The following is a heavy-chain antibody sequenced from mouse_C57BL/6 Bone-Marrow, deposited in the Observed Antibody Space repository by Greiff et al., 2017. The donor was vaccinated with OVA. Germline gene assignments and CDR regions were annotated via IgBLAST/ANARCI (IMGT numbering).Heavy chain of an antibody. J-gene: IGHJ4*01. V-gene: IGHV1-82*01. CDR1: GYAFSSSW. Sequence: QVQLQQPGTELVKPGASVKISCKASGYAFSSSWMNWVKQRPGKGLEWIGRIYPGDGDTNYNGKFKGKATLTADKSSSTAYMQLSSLTSEDSAVYFCARPLMRGMDYWGQGTSVTVSS. CDR3: ARPLMRGMDY. D-gene: IGHD2-3*01. CDR2: IYPGDGDT.